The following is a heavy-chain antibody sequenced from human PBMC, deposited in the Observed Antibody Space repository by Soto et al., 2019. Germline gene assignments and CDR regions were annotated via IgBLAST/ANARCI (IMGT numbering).Heavy chain of an antibody. CDR2: IYYSGST. J-gene: IGHJ6*02. CDR1: GGSISSYY. Sequence: PSETLSLTCTVSGGSISSYYWSWIRQPPGKGLEWIGYIYYSGSTNYNPSLKSRVTISVDTSKNQFSLKLSSVTAADTAVYYWARGRGSGSSFYYYGMDVWGQGTTVTVSS. V-gene: IGHV4-59*01. D-gene: IGHD3-10*01. CDR3: ARGRGSGSSFYYYGMDV.